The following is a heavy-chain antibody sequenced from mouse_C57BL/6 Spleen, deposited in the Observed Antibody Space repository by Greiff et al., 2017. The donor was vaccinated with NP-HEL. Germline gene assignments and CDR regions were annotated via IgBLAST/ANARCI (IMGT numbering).Heavy chain of an antibody. D-gene: IGHD1-1*01. CDR3: ARSYYYGSYAMDY. V-gene: IGHV1-82*01. CDR1: GYAFSSSW. CDR2: IYPGDGDT. J-gene: IGHJ4*01. Sequence: QVQLKQSGPELVKPGASVKISCKASGYAFSSSWMNWVKQRPGKGLEWIGRIYPGDGDTNYNGKFKGKATLTADKSSSTAYMQLSSLTSEDSAVYFCARSYYYGSYAMDYWGQGTSVTVSS.